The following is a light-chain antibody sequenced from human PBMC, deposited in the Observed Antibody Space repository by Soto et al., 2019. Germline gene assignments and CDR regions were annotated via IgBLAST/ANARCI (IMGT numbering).Light chain of an antibody. CDR1: SSDVGGYNY. CDR2: DVS. CDR3: CSYAGSYTGV. Sequence: QSALTQPRSVSGSPGQSVTISCTGASSDVGGYNYVSWYQQHPTKAPQLMIYDVSKRPSGVPDRFSGSKSGNTASLTISGLQAEDEADYYCCSYAGSYTGVFGGGTQLTVL. J-gene: IGLJ3*02. V-gene: IGLV2-11*01.